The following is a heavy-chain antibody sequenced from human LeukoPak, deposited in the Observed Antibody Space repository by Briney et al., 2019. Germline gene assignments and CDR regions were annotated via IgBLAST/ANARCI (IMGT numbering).Heavy chain of an antibody. CDR2: IYPGDSDT. CDR3: ARVAVAGTTNYYYMDV. Sequence: GGSLRLSCAASGYSFTSYWIVWVRQMPGKGLGWMGIIYPGDSDTRYSPSFQGQVTISADKSISTAYLQWSSLRASDTAMYYCARVAVAGTTNYYYMDVWGKGTTVTVSS. J-gene: IGHJ6*03. D-gene: IGHD6-19*01. CDR1: GYSFTSYW. V-gene: IGHV5-51*01.